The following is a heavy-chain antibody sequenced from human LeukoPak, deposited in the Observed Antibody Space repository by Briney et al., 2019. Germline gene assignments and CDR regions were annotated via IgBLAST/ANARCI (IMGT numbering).Heavy chain of an antibody. Sequence: SETLSLTCTVSGGPISSSSYYWGWIRQPPGKGLEWIGSIFHSGSTYYNPSLQGRVTMFVDTSKNQFSLKLSSVTAADTAVYYCARLATVFDFWGQGTLVTVSS. V-gene: IGHV4-39*01. CDR1: GGPISSSSYY. D-gene: IGHD1-1*01. CDR3: ARLATVFDF. CDR2: IFHSGST. J-gene: IGHJ4*02.